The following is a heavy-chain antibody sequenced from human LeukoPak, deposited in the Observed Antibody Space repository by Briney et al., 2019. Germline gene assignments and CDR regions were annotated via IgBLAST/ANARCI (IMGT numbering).Heavy chain of an antibody. CDR2: IKQDGSEK. CDR3: ARLGRDGHRLDY. D-gene: IGHD5-24*01. Sequence: GGSLRLSCAASGFSFSNYWMSWVRQAPGKGLEWVANIKQDGSEKYYVDSVKGRFTISRDNAKNSLYLQMNSLRAEDTAVYYCARLGRDGHRLDYWGQGTLVTVSS. J-gene: IGHJ4*02. V-gene: IGHV3-7*03. CDR1: GFSFSNYW.